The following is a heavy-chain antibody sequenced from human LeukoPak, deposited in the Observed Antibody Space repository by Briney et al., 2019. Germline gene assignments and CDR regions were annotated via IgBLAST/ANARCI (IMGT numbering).Heavy chain of an antibody. J-gene: IGHJ5*02. CDR2: IYTSGST. CDR3: ARYDPGRGFDP. CDR1: GSSISSYY. V-gene: IGHV4-4*07. Sequence: SETLSLICTVSGSSISSYYWSWIRQPAGKGLEWIGRIYTSGSTNYNPSLKSRVTMSLDTSKNQFSLKLSSVTAADTAVYYCARYDPGRGFDPWGQGTLVTVSS. D-gene: IGHD3-3*01.